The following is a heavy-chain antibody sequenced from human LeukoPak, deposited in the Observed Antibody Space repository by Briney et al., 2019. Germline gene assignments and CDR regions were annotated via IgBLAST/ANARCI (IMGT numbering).Heavy chain of an antibody. Sequence: GGSLRLSCAVSGFTVSSNYMSWVRQAPGKGLEWVSLIHSGGTTDYADSVKDRFTISRDYSKNTVNLQINSLRAEDTAVYYCARERRHCSGDNCYSGLDYWGQGTLVTVSS. CDR3: ARERRHCSGDNCYSGLDY. CDR2: IHSGGTT. CDR1: GFTVSSNY. D-gene: IGHD2-15*01. J-gene: IGHJ4*02. V-gene: IGHV3-53*01.